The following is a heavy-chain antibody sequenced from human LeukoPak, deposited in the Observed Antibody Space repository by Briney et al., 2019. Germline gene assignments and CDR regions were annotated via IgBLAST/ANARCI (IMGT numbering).Heavy chain of an antibody. Sequence: PSETLSLTCTVSCGSISSGGYYWSWIRQHPGKGLEWIGYIYYSGSTYYNPSLKSRVTISVDTSKNQFSLKLSSVTAADTAVYYWAREEELMNWFDPWGQGTLVTVSS. V-gene: IGHV4-31*03. CDR2: IYYSGST. CDR3: AREEELMNWFDP. CDR1: CGSISSGGYY. J-gene: IGHJ5*02. D-gene: IGHD1-26*01.